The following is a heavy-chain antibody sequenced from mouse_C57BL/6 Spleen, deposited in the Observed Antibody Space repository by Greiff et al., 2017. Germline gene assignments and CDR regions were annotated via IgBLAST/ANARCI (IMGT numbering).Heavy chain of an antibody. CDR1: GYTFTDYE. D-gene: IGHD1-1*01. CDR2: IDPETGGT. Sequence: VQLQQPGAELVKPGASVKLSCKASGYTFTDYELHWVKQTPVHGLEWIGAIDPETGGTAYNQKFKGKAILTADKSSSTAYMELRSLTSEDSAVYYCTRGGTVVTTRAMDYWGQGTSVTVSS. J-gene: IGHJ4*01. CDR3: TRGGTVVTTRAMDY. V-gene: IGHV1-15*01.